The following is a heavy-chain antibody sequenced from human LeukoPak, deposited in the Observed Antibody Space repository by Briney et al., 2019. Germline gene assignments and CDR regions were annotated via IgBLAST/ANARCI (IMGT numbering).Heavy chain of an antibody. CDR2: IDHSGST. J-gene: IGHJ4*02. V-gene: IGHV4-34*01. D-gene: IGHD6-13*01. CDR3: ARDLSRAAGLDY. CDR1: GGSFSGYY. Sequence: SETLSLTCAVYGGSFSGYYWSWIRQPPGKGLEWIGEIDHSGSTNYNPSLKSRVTISVDKSKNQFSLKLSSVTAADTAVYYCARDLSRAAGLDYWGQGTLVTVSS.